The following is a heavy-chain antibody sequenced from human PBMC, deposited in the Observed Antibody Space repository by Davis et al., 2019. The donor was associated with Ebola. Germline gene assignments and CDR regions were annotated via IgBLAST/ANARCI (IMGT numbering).Heavy chain of an antibody. V-gene: IGHV3-48*02. CDR1: GFTFSNYA. CDR3: ARHDDY. CDR2: ISGDSRTI. Sequence: GESLKISCAASGFTFSNYAMSWVRQAPGRGLEWVSYISGDSRTIDYADSVRGRFTVSRDNAENSLFLHMNSLRDEDTAVYFCARHDDYWGQGTLVTVSS. J-gene: IGHJ4*02.